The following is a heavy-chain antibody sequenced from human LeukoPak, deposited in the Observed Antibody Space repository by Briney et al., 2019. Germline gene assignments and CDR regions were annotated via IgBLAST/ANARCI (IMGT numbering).Heavy chain of an antibody. V-gene: IGHV1-46*01. CDR2: INPSGSNT. D-gene: IGHD2-8*02. Sequence: ASVKVSCKASGFTFTNYYMHWVRQAPGQGLEWMGLINPSGSNTNYAQKFRGRVTMTRDTSATTVYVELSSLGSEDTAVYYCAREESGGYFDYGGQGTLVTVSS. J-gene: IGHJ4*02. CDR1: GFTFTNYY. CDR3: AREESGGYFDY.